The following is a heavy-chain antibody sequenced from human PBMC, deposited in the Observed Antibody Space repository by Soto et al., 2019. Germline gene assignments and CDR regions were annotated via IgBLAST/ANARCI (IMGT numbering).Heavy chain of an antibody. Sequence: SETLSLTCTVSGGSISSGDYYWSWIRQPPGKGLEWIGYIYYSGSTYYNPSLKSRVTISVDTSKNQFSLKLSSVTAADTAVYYCATVSYDSSGYYYYYGMDVWGQGTTVTVSS. CDR3: ATVSYDSSGYYYYYGMDV. D-gene: IGHD3-22*01. CDR1: GGSISSGDYY. J-gene: IGHJ6*02. CDR2: IYYSGST. V-gene: IGHV4-30-4*01.